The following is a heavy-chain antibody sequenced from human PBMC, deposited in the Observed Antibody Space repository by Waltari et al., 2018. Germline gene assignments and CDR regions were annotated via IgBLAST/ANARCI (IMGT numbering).Heavy chain of an antibody. CDR2: ASFDGSTT. CDR3: AKDAFGNTYLDH. CDR1: GFSLGHFG. J-gene: IGHJ5*02. Sequence: QVQLVESGGGVVQPGMSLRLSCAASGFSLGHFGMHGVRQAPGKGLEWVALASFDGSTTYYADSVRGRFTISRDNSKNTLYLDINTLRVDDTAIYYCAKDAFGNTYLDHWGQGTLVTVSS. V-gene: IGHV3-30*18. D-gene: IGHD3-10*01.